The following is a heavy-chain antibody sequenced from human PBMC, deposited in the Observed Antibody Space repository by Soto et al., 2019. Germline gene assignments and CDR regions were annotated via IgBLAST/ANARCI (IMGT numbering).Heavy chain of an antibody. CDR2: ISGSGGST. V-gene: IGHV3-23*01. Sequence: PGGSLRLSCAASGFTFSSYAMSWVRQAPGKGLEWVSAISGSGGSTYYADSVKGRFTISRDNSKNTLYLQMNSLRAEDTAVYYCAETSWNRGYNWFDPWGQGTLVTVSS. D-gene: IGHD1-1*01. CDR3: AETSWNRGYNWFDP. J-gene: IGHJ5*02. CDR1: GFTFSSYA.